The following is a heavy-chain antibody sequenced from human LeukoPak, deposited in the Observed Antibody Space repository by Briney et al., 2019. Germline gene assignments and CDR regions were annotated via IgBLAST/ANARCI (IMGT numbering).Heavy chain of an antibody. D-gene: IGHD1-1*01. J-gene: IGHJ5*02. CDR1: GVTLSSYG. CDR3: ARVTAAPTGYNWFDP. CDR2: IIPILGLA. Sequence: SVKVSCKASGVTLSSYGISWVRQAPGQGLEWMGRIIPILGLANYAQKFQGRVTITADTTTRTVYMEVSSLRSEDTAVYYCARVTAAPTGYNWFDPWGQGTLVTVSS. V-gene: IGHV1-69*04.